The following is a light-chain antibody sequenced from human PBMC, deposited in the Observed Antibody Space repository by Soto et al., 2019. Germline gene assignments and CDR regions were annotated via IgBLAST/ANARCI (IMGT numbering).Light chain of an antibody. CDR2: WAS. CDR3: QQYYSIPQT. CDR1: QSVISGSNNKNY. Sequence: DIVMTQSPDSLALSLGERATINCKSSQSVISGSNNKNYLAWYQQKPGQPPKLLIYWASFREAGVPDRFSGSGSGTDFTLTISSLQPEDAAVYYCQQYYSIPQTFGRGTKVEIK. J-gene: IGKJ4*02. V-gene: IGKV4-1*01.